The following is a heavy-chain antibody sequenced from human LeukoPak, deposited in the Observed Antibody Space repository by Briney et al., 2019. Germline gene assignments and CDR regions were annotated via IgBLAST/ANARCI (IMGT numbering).Heavy chain of an antibody. CDR1: GFTFNTYS. CDR3: TLNNWYENRFDP. Sequence: GGSLRLSCEASGFTFNTYSMNWVRQAPGKGLEWISYITGNSHTIYYADSVKGRFTTSRDNAKNSLYLQMNSLKTEDTAVYYCTLNNWYENRFDPWGQGTLVTVSS. J-gene: IGHJ5*02. V-gene: IGHV3-48*01. D-gene: IGHD1-1*01. CDR2: ITGNSHTI.